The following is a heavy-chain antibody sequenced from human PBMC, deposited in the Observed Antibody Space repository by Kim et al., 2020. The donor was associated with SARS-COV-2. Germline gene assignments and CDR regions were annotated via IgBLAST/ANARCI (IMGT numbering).Heavy chain of an antibody. Sequence: YAQKFQGRVTITADESTSTAYMELSSLRSEDTAVYYCARNPIVATNGRDYWGQGTLVTVSS. J-gene: IGHJ4*02. CDR3: ARNPIVATNGRDY. D-gene: IGHD5-12*01. V-gene: IGHV1-69*01.